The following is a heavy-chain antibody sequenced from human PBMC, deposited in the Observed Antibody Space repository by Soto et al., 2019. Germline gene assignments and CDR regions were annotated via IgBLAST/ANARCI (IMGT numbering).Heavy chain of an antibody. Sequence: SETLSLTCAVYGGSFSGYYWSWIRQPPGKGLEWIGEINHSGSTNYNPSLKSRVTISVDTSKNQFSLKLSSVTAADTAVYYCARGTDFWSPFDPWGQGTLVTVSS. J-gene: IGHJ5*02. CDR3: ARGTDFWSPFDP. D-gene: IGHD3-3*01. CDR2: INHSGST. CDR1: GGSFSGYY. V-gene: IGHV4-34*01.